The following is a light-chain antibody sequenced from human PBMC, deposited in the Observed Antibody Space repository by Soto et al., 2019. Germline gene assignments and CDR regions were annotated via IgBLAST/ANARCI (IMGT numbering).Light chain of an antibody. CDR2: DAS. CDR1: QSISSW. J-gene: IGKJ1*01. V-gene: IGKV1-5*01. CDR3: HQYNSYFPT. Sequence: DIQMTQSPSTLSASVGDRVTITCRASQSISSWLAWYQQKPGKAPKLLIYDASSLESGVPSRFSGSGSGTEFTLTISSLQPDDFATYYCHQYNSYFPTFGQVTNVDIK.